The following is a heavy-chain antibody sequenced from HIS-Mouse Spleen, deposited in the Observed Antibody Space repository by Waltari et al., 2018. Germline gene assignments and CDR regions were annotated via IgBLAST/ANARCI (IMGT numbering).Heavy chain of an antibody. CDR3: AYGDYFDY. D-gene: IGHD4-17*01. CDR2: FYYSGST. CDR1: GGSISSSSYY. J-gene: IGHJ4*02. V-gene: IGHV4-39*01. Sequence: QLQLQESGPGLVKPSETLSLTCTVSGGSISSSSYYWGWIRQPPGKGLEWIGSFYYSGSTSSNPSLKSRVPISVDTSKNQFSLKLSSVTAADTAVYYCAYGDYFDYWGQGTLVTVSS.